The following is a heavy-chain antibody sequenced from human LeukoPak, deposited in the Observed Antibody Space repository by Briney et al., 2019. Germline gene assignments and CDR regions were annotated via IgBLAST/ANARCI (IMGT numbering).Heavy chain of an antibody. CDR3: ARGRGTTSSNFDY. CDR1: GYTFTGYY. V-gene: IGHV1-2*02. D-gene: IGHD2-2*01. Sequence: ASVKVSCKASGYTFTGYYIHWVRQAPGQGLEWMGWINPNSGGTNYAQKFQGRVTMTRDTSISTAYMELSRLRSDDTAVYYCARGRGTTSSNFDYWGQGTLVTVSS. J-gene: IGHJ4*02. CDR2: INPNSGGT.